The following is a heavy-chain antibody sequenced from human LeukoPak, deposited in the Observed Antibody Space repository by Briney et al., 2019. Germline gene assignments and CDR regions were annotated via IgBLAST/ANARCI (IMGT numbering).Heavy chain of an antibody. CDR1: GYTFTSYA. J-gene: IGHJ6*02. CDR3: ARARVIALEWPTRMDV. D-gene: IGHD3-3*01. CDR2: INAGNGNT. V-gene: IGHV1-3*01. Sequence: ASVKVSCKASGYTFTSYAMHWVRQAPGQRLEWMGWINAGNGNTKYSQKFQGRVTITRDTSASKAYMELSSLRSEDTAVYYCARARVIALEWPTRMDVWGQGTTVTVSS.